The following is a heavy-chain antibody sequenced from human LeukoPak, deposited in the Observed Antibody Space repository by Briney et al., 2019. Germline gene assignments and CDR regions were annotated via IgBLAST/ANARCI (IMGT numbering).Heavy chain of an antibody. CDR3: VRQPPGVYDTTQNWFDP. CDR1: GYSFPSYW. J-gene: IGHJ5*02. D-gene: IGHD3-22*01. CDR2: IAPSDSYT. Sequence: GESLQISCKVSGYSFPSYWITWVRQVPGKGLEWMGRIAPSDSYTNYNPSFEDHVTMSVEKSITTVYLQWSSLKASDTAMYYCVRQPPGVYDTTQNWFDPWGQGTLVTVSS. V-gene: IGHV5-10-1*01.